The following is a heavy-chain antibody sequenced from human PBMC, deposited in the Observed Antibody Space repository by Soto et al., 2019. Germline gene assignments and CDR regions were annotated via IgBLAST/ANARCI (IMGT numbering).Heavy chain of an antibody. Sequence: QVQLVESGGGVVQPGRSLRLSCAASGFTFSSYAMHWVRQAPGKGLEWVAVISYDGSNKYYADSVKGRFTISRDNSKNTLYVQMNSLRAEDTAGYYCARDAAPFTTFVAFDIWGQGTMVTVSS. V-gene: IGHV3-30-3*01. CDR1: GFTFSSYA. CDR3: ARDAAPFTTFVAFDI. CDR2: ISYDGSNK. J-gene: IGHJ3*02. D-gene: IGHD2-2*01.